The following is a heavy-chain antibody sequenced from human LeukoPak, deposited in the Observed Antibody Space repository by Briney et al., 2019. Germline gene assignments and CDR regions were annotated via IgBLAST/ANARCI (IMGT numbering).Heavy chain of an antibody. CDR1: SDSISSYY. D-gene: IGHD3-16*01. J-gene: IGHJ5*02. Sequence: SETLSLTCTVSSDSISSYYWNWIRQPPGKGLEWIGYIYYSGSPNYNPSLRSRVAISVDTSKNQFSLKLSSVTAADTAVYYCAKGAKSPLGQPPRYNWFDPWGQGTLVTVSS. CDR3: AKGAKSPLGQPPRYNWFDP. V-gene: IGHV4-59*01. CDR2: IYYSGSP.